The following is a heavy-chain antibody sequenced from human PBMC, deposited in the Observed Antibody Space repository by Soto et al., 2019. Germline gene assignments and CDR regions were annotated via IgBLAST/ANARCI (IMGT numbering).Heavy chain of an antibody. V-gene: IGHV3-53*01. CDR3: ATWHEREHAFDV. J-gene: IGHJ3*01. Sequence: DVQLVESGGGLIQPGESLRLSCGAFGLTISGKKYVAWVSQAPGKGLEWVSALYDVDGSFYADSVTGRFTTSSDSSKTTVYLQMNDLRPDDTAVYYCATWHEREHAFDVWGQGTTVTISS. CDR2: LYDVDGS. CDR1: GLTISGKKY. D-gene: IGHD1-1*01.